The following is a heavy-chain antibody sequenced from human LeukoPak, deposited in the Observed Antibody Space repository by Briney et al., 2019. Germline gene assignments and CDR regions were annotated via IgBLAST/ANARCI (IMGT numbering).Heavy chain of an antibody. CDR3: ARGPRYYGSGSYYS. CDR2: INHSGST. Sequence: SETLSLTCAVYGGSFSGYYSSWIRQPPGKGLEWIGEINHSGSTNYNPSLKSRVTISVDTSKNQFSLKLSSVTAADTAVYYCARGPRYYGSGSYYSWGQGTLVTVSS. V-gene: IGHV4-34*01. J-gene: IGHJ4*02. D-gene: IGHD3-10*01. CDR1: GGSFSGYY.